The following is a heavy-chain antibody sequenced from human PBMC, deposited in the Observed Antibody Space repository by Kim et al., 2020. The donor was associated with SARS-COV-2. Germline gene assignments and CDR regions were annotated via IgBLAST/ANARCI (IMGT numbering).Heavy chain of an antibody. CDR2: ISSSSSYI. J-gene: IGHJ5*02. Sequence: GGSLRLSCAASGFTFSSYSMNWVRQAPGKGLEWVSSISSSSSYIYYADSVKGRFTISRDNAKNSLYLQMNSLRAEDTAVYYCATTPQGVYNWFDPWGQGTLVTVSS. D-gene: IGHD6-13*01. V-gene: IGHV3-21*01. CDR3: ATTPQGVYNWFDP. CDR1: GFTFSSYS.